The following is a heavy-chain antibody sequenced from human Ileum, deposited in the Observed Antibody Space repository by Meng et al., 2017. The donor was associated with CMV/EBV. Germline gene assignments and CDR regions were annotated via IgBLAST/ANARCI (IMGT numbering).Heavy chain of an antibody. CDR3: ARDSLEPTGVGFDF. Sequence: GESLKISCAVSGFTFSDYYMSWIRQAPGKGLEWVSYISSSGSTKYYADSVKGRFTISRDNAKKSMYLQMNSLRAGDTAVYYGARDSLEPTGVGFDFWGQGTLVTVSS. CDR2: ISSSGSTK. CDR1: GFTFSDYY. J-gene: IGHJ4*02. V-gene: IGHV3-11*01. D-gene: IGHD1-1*01.